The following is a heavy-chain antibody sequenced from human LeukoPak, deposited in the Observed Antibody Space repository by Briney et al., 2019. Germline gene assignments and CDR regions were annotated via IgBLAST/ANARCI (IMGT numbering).Heavy chain of an antibody. V-gene: IGHV5-10-1*01. CDR2: IDPSDSYT. CDR3: ARPRVERYYDRSGSFDY. Sequence: GESLKISCKGSGYNFTSYWITWVRQMPGKGLEWMGRIDPSDSYTNYSPSFQGHVTISADKSISTAYLQWSSLRASDTAMYYCARPRVERYYDRSGSFDYWGQGTLVTVSS. D-gene: IGHD3-22*01. J-gene: IGHJ4*02. CDR1: GYNFTSYW.